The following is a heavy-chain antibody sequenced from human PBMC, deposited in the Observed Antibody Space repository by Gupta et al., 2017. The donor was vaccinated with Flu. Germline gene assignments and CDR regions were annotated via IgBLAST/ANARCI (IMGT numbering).Heavy chain of an antibody. CDR1: GFSFSAYC. V-gene: IGHV3-21*01. Sequence: EVPLVESGGGLVKPGGSLRLSCAASGFSFSAYCMTWVRQAPGKGLEWVSSISASGSYIYYADSVKGRFTISRDNAKNSMYLQMNSLRAEDTAVYYRARGGIAVPGTNYWGQGTLVTVSS. CDR3: ARGGIAVPGTNY. D-gene: IGHD6-19*01. J-gene: IGHJ4*02. CDR2: ISASGSYI.